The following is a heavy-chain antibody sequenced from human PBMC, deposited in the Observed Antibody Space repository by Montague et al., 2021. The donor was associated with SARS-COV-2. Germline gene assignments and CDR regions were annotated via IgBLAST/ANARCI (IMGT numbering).Heavy chain of an antibody. J-gene: IGHJ4*02. V-gene: IGHV3-7*01. CDR2: INQDETAK. CDR1: GFTSGDYQ. D-gene: IGHD3/OR15-3a*01. CDR3: ARSPRGSGTGWLDY. Sequence: SLRLSCAASGFTSGDYQLTWVRQAPGKGLQWVANINQDETAKTYVDSVKGRFTISRGNAKNSLILQMNSLKDEDTAVYYCARSPRGSGTGWLDYWGQGTLVTVSS.